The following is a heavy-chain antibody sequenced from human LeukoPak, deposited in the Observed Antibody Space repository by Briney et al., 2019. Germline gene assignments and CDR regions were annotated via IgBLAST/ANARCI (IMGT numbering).Heavy chain of an antibody. CDR3: AGFGTFGNNWFDP. D-gene: IGHD3-10*01. J-gene: IGHJ5*02. CDR1: GASISSFY. V-gene: IGHV4-59*01. CDR2: VHYSGST. Sequence: SETLSLTCTVSGASISSFYWSWVRQPPGKGLEWIGYVHYSGSTNYNPSLKSRVSTSVETSKNQLSLKLKSVTAADTAVYYCAGFGTFGNNWFDPWGQGILVTVSP.